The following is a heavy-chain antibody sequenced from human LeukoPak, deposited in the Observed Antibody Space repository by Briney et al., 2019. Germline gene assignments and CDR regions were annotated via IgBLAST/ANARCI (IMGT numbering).Heavy chain of an antibody. Sequence: GGSLRLSCAASGFTFSSYQMNWVRQPPGKGLEWVSYISSDSSSIYYADPVKSRFTISRDNAKNSLYLQMNSLRGEDTAVYYCAREGYSYGLHDAFDIWDQGTIATVTS. CDR1: GFTFSSYQ. J-gene: IGHJ3*02. D-gene: IGHD5-18*01. V-gene: IGHV3-48*03. CDR2: ISSDSSSI. CDR3: AREGYSYGLHDAFDI.